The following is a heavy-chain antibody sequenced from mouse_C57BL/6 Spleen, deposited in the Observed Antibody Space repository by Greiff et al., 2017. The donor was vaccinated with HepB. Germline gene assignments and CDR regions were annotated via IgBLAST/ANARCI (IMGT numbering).Heavy chain of an antibody. CDR3: ARDYSTLAWFAY. D-gene: IGHD2-5*01. V-gene: IGHV1-80*01. CDR2: IYPGDGDT. Sequence: QVQLQQSGAELVKPGASVKISCKASGYAFSSYWMNWVKQRPGKGLEWIGQIYPGDGDTNYNGKFKGKATLTADKSSSTAYMQLSSLTSEDSAVYFGARDYSTLAWFAYWGQGTLVTVSA. J-gene: IGHJ3*01. CDR1: GYAFSSYW.